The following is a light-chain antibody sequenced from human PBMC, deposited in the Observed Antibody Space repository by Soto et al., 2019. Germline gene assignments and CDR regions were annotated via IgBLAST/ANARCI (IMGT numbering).Light chain of an antibody. Sequence: EIVLTQSPGTLSLSPGERATLSCRASQSVGSSDLAWYQQKPGQAPRLLIYGASSWATGIPDRFSGSGSGTYVTLTISRLEPEDFAVYYGQQYGSAPRTFGGGTKVEIK. V-gene: IGKV3-20*01. CDR2: GAS. CDR1: QSVGSSD. J-gene: IGKJ4*01. CDR3: QQYGSAPRT.